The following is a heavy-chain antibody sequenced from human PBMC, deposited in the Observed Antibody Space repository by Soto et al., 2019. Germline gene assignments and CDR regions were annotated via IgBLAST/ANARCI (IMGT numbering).Heavy chain of an antibody. CDR2: ISDDGVSK. CDR1: GFTFSNYG. J-gene: IGHJ4*02. Sequence: PGGSLRLSCAASGFTFSNYGMHWVRHAPGKGLEWVAVISDDGVSKYYAGSVQGRFTISRDNSESAVFLQMNSLRPDDTALYFCARAYYFGSGTSYTLYYWGQGTQVTVSS. CDR3: ARAYYFGSGTSYTLYY. V-gene: IGHV3-30*03. D-gene: IGHD3-10*01.